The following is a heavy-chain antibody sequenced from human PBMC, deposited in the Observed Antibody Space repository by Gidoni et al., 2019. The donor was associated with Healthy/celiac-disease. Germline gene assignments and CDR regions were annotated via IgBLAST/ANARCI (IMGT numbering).Heavy chain of an antibody. CDR1: GWSFSGYY. Sequence: QVQLQQWVAGLLKPSETLSLTCAGYGWSFSGYYWILIRKPPVKGLEWIGEINHSGSTNYNLSLKSRVTRSLDTSKNQFFLKLSSVNAADTAVYYCARGDGDYIGHDYWGQGTLVTVSS. CDR2: INHSGST. CDR3: ARGDGDYIGHDY. V-gene: IGHV4-34*01. D-gene: IGHD4-17*01. J-gene: IGHJ4*02.